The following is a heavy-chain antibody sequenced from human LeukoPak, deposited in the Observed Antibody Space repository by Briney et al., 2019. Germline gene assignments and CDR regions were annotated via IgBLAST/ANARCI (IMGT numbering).Heavy chain of an antibody. CDR2: MNQDGNEK. V-gene: IGHV3-7*01. CDR3: AREGVGHYYYYYYMDV. J-gene: IGHJ6*03. CDR1: GFIFSDFW. Sequence: PGGSLRLSCAASGFIFSDFWMTWVRQAPGKGLEWVANMNQDGNEKRYVDSVKGRFTISRDNAKNLLFLQMNNMRVEDTAIYYCAREGVGHYYYYYYMDVWGKGTTVTISS. D-gene: IGHD2-8*01.